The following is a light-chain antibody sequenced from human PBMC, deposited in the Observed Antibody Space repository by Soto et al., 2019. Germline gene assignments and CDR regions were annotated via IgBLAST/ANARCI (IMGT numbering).Light chain of an antibody. J-gene: IGLJ1*01. Sequence: QSALTQPASVSGSPGQSITISCTGTSSDVGGYNYVSWYQQHPGKAPKLIIYNVSDRPSGVSNRFSGYKSGNTASLTISGLQAEDEADYSCSSYTSSGTLYVFGTGTKLTVL. CDR2: NVS. CDR1: SSDVGGYNY. V-gene: IGLV2-14*03. CDR3: SSYTSSGTLYV.